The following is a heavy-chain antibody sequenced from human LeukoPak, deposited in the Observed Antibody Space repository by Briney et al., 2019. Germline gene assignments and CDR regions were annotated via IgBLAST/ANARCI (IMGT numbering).Heavy chain of an antibody. CDR1: GFTLSSYE. V-gene: IGHV3-48*03. CDR2: IMSSDRPF. CDR3: ARVAWDLQYTGAFDI. J-gene: IGHJ3*02. D-gene: IGHD1-26*01. Sequence: GSLILSFAGSGFTLSSYEMNWVRQAPGKGLEWVSYIMSSDRPFYYTDSVTGRFTISRDNANNSLYLQMNSLRAEDTAVYYCARVAWDLQYTGAFDIWAQGTMVTVSS.